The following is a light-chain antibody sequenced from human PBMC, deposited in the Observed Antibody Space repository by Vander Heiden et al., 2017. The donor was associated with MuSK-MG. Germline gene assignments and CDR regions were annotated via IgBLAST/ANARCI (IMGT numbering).Light chain of an antibody. Sequence: DIQMTQSPSSLSASVGDRVAITCRASQNIGIYVNWYQHQPGKAPKLLISGASGLQSGVPSRFSGSGSGTDFTLIISSLQPEDFATYYCQQSISPPITFGQGTRLDIK. CDR1: QNIGIY. CDR3: QQSISPPIT. CDR2: GAS. V-gene: IGKV1-39*01. J-gene: IGKJ5*01.